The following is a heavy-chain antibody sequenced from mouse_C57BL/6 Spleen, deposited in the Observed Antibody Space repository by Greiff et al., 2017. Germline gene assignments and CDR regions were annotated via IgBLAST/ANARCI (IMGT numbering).Heavy chain of an antibody. D-gene: IGHD2-5*01. CDR1: GYTFTSYW. CDR3: ARWSYYSNQYYFDY. J-gene: IGHJ2*01. Sequence: QVQLKQPGAELVKPGASVKMSCKASGYTFTSYWITWVKQRPGQGLEWIGDIYPGSGSTNFNEKFKSKATLTVDTSSSTAYMQLSSLTSEDSAVYYCARWSYYSNQYYFDYWGQGTTLTVSS. V-gene: IGHV1-55*01. CDR2: IYPGSGST.